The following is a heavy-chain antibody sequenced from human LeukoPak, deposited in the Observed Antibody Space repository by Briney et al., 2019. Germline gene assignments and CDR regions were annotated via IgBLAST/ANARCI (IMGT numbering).Heavy chain of an antibody. J-gene: IGHJ3*02. D-gene: IGHD4-17*01. V-gene: IGHV5-51*01. CDR3: ARRGNGDYLGAFDI. CDR1: GYSFASYW. CDR2: IYPGDSDT. Sequence: PGESLKISCKGSGYSFASYWIGWVRPLPGKGLEWMGIIYPGDSDTTYSPSFQGQVTISADKSISTAYLQWSSLKASDTAMYYCARRGNGDYLGAFDIWGQGTMVTVSS.